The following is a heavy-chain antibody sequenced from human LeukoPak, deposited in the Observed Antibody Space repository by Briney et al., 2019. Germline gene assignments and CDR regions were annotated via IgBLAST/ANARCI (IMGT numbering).Heavy chain of an antibody. CDR2: INHSGST. CDR3: ARGHRRITMVRGVMTYYFDY. J-gene: IGHJ4*02. CDR1: GGSFSGYY. D-gene: IGHD3-10*01. V-gene: IGHV4-34*01. Sequence: SETQSLTCAVYGGSFSGYYWSWIRQPPGKGLEWIGEINHSGSTNYNPSLRSRVTISVDTSKNQFSLKLSSVTAADTAVYYCARGHRRITMVRGVMTYYFDYWGQGTLVTVSS.